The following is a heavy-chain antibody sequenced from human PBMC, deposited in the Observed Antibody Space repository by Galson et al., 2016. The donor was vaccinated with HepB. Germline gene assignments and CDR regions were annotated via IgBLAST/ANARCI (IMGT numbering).Heavy chain of an antibody. CDR2: ISYDGNNK. CDR3: ARANRVNMVRGVITSAYYGMDV. Sequence: SLRLSCAASGFTFSTYTMYWVRQAPGKGLEWVALISYDGNNKYYADSVKGRCTISRDNSENTLFLQMNSLRAEDTAVYYCARANRVNMVRGVITSAYYGMDVWGQGITVTVSS. V-gene: IGHV3-30-3*01. CDR1: GFTFSTYT. J-gene: IGHJ6*02. D-gene: IGHD3-10*01.